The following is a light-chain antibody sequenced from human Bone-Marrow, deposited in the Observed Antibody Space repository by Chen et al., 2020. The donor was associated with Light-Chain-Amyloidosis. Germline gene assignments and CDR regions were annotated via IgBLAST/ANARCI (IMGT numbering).Light chain of an antibody. CDR2: DDS. CDR3: QVWDRSSDRPV. J-gene: IGLJ3*02. CDR1: NIGSTS. Sequence: SYVLTQPSSVSVAPGQTATIACGGNNIGSTSVHWYQQTPGQAPLLVGYDDSDRPSGIPERVSGSNSGNTATLTISRVEAGDEADDYCQVWDRSSDRPVFGGGTKLTVL. V-gene: IGLV3-21*02.